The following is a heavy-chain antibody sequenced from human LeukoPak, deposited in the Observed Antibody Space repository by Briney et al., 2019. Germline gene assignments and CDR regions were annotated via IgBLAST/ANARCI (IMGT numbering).Heavy chain of an antibody. V-gene: IGHV3-48*01. CDR1: GFTFSSYG. CDR3: AKDYSDSSGYFRVPHVFDF. CDR2: ISSSSSTI. Sequence: PGGSLRLSCAASGFTFSSYGMTWVRQAPGKGLEWVSYISSSSSTIYYADSVKGRFTISRDNAKNSLYLQMNSLRAEDTAVYYCAKDYSDSSGYFRVPHVFDFWGQGTLVTVSS. J-gene: IGHJ4*02. D-gene: IGHD3-22*01.